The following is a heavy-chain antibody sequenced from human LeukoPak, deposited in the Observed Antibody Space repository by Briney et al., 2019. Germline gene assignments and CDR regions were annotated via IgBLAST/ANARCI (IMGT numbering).Heavy chain of an antibody. CDR2: IIPIFGTA. D-gene: IGHD2-2*02. J-gene: IGHJ5*02. CDR3: ARNAVVVPAAIQGWFDP. Sequence: GASVKVSCKASGGTFSSYAISWVRQAPGQGLEWMGGIIPIFGTANYAQKFQGRVTITTDESTSTAYMELSSLRSEDTAVYYCARNAVVVPAAIQGWFDPWGQGTLVTVSS. CDR1: GGTFSSYA. V-gene: IGHV1-69*05.